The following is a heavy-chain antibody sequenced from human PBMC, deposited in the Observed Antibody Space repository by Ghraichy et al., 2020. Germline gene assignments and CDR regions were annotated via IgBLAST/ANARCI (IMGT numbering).Heavy chain of an antibody. V-gene: IGHV4-61*01. CDR2: LYYSGST. CDR1: GGSVSSGSYY. D-gene: IGHD6-13*01. J-gene: IGHJ4*02. Sequence: SETLSLTCTVSGGSVSSGSYYWSWVRQPPGKGLEWIGYLYYSGSTNYNPSLKRRVTISVDTSKNQFSLRLSSVTAADTAVYYCARDSSSYYFDYWGQGTLVTVSS. CDR3: ARDSSSYYFDY.